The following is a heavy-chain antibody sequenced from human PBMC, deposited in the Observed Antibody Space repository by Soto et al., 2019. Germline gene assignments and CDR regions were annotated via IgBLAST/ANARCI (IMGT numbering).Heavy chain of an antibody. CDR1: GGSISSGGGS. J-gene: IGHJ4*02. V-gene: IGHV4-61*08. CDR3: AMNYYDSSGYGY. CDR2: IYYSGST. Sequence: SETLCLTCAVSGGSISSGGGSWSWIRQPPGKGLEWIGYIYYSGSTNYNPSLKSRVTISVDTSKNQFSLKLSSVTAADTAVYYCAMNYYDSSGYGYWGQGTLVTVSS. D-gene: IGHD3-22*01.